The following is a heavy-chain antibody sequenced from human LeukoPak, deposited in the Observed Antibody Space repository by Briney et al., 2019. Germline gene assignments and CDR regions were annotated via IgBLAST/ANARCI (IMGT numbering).Heavy chain of an antibody. Sequence: GGSLRLSCAASGFTVSSNYMSWVRQAPGKGLEWVSVIYSGGSTYYADSVKGRFTISRDNSKNTLYLQMNSLRAEDTAVYYCAREEAPMYSPMDVWGRGTTVTVSS. CDR3: AREEAPMYSPMDV. D-gene: IGHD2-21*01. J-gene: IGHJ6*02. CDR2: IYSGGST. CDR1: GFTVSSNY. V-gene: IGHV3-66*01.